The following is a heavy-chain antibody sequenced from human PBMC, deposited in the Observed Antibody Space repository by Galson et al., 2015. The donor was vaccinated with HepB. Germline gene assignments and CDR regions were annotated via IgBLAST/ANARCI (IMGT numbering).Heavy chain of an antibody. Sequence: SVKVSCKASGYTFTSYYMHWVRQAPGQGLEWMGIINPSGGSTSYAQKFQGRVTMTGDTSTSTVYMELSSLRSEDTAVYYCARDEGIAAAGTGYWGQGTLVTVSS. CDR1: GYTFTSYY. D-gene: IGHD6-13*01. CDR3: ARDEGIAAAGTGY. J-gene: IGHJ4*02. V-gene: IGHV1-46*01. CDR2: INPSGGST.